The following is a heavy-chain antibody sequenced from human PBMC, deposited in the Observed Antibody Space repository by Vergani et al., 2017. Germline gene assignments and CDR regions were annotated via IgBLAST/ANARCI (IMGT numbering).Heavy chain of an antibody. CDR1: GYTFTGYY. V-gene: IGHV1-2*02. Sequence: QVQLVQSGAEVKKPGASVKVSCKASGYTFTGYYMHWVRQAPGQGLEWMGWINPNSGGTNYAQKFQGRVTMTRDTSISTAYMELSRLRSDDTAVYYCARVGDYDFWSGYSYYFVYWGQGTLVTVSS. D-gene: IGHD3-3*01. CDR2: INPNSGGT. CDR3: ARVGDYDFWSGYSYYFVY. J-gene: IGHJ4*02.